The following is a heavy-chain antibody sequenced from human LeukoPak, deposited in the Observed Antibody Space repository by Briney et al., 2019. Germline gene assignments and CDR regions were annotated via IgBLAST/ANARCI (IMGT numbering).Heavy chain of an antibody. CDR3: ARGNYYDSSGYYYDPGSYFDL. J-gene: IGHJ2*01. CDR2: IYYSGST. D-gene: IGHD3-22*01. Sequence: PSGTLSLTCTVSGGSISSGDYYWSWIRQPPGKGLEWIGYIYYSGSTYYNPSLKSRVTISVDTSKNQFSLKLSSVTAADTAVYYCARGNYYDSSGYYYDPGSYFDLWGRGTLVTVSS. CDR1: GGSISSGDYY. V-gene: IGHV4-30-4*01.